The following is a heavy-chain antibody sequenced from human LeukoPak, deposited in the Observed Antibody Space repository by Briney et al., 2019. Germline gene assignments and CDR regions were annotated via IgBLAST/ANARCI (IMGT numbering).Heavy chain of an antibody. J-gene: IGHJ4*02. CDR1: GYTFIRYS. V-gene: IGHV1-18*01. CDR2: ISTYNGDT. D-gene: IGHD5-18*01. CDR3: ARERDTALASYLDY. Sequence: ASLKVSCKTSGYTFIRYSIGWVRQAPGQGLEWMGWISTYNGDTKYAQKFQDRVTMTTDTSTSTAYLEMRRLRFDDTAVYFCARERDTALASYLDYWGQGTLLTVSS.